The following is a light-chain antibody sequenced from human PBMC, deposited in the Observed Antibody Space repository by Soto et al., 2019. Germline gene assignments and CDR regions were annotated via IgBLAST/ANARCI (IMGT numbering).Light chain of an antibody. CDR2: GAS. V-gene: IGKV3-20*01. J-gene: IGKJ4*01. CDR3: QHYDTSPPWLT. CDR1: QSVGVSY. Sequence: EIVLTQSPGTLSLSPGDRATLSCRASQSVGVSYLAWYQQKSGQAPRLLIYGASSRATGIPDRFSGSGSGTDFTLTISRLEPEDFAVYYCQHYDTSPPWLTFGGGTKVEIK.